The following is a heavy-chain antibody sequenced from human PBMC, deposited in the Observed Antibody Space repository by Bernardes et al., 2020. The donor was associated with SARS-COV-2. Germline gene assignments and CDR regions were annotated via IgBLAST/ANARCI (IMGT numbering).Heavy chain of an antibody. V-gene: IGHV4-59*08. CDR1: GGSISSYY. D-gene: IGHD3-3*01. J-gene: IGHJ4*02. CDR3: ARHGSAGYYDFWSGLFAPLSY. CDR2: IYYSGST. Sequence: SETLSLTCTVSGGSISSYYWSWIRQPPGKGLEWIGYIYYSGSTNYNPSLKSRVTISVDTSKNQFSLKLSSVTAADTAVYYCARHGSAGYYDFWSGLFAPLSYWGQGTLVTVSS.